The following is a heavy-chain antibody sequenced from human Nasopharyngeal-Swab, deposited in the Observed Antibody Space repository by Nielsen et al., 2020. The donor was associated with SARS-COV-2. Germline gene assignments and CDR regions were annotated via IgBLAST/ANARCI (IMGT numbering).Heavy chain of an antibody. D-gene: IGHD2-15*01. Sequence: VRQAPGRGREGSGIINPGGGSARYSQNLQGRITMTRDTSTNTVYMELYNLTSEATAVYYCARGGDPREVVAATDCFDPWGQGTPVTVSS. CDR3: ARGGDPREVVAATDCFDP. J-gene: IGHJ5*02. CDR2: INPGGGSA. V-gene: IGHV1-46*01.